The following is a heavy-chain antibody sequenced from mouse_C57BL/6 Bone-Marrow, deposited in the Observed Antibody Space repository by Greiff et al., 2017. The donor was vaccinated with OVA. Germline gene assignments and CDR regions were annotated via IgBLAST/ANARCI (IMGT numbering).Heavy chain of an antibody. V-gene: IGHV1-59*01. CDR3: ATLNWEYWYFDF. Sequence: QVQLQQPGAELVRPGTSVKLSCKASGYTFTSYWMHWVKQRPGQGLEWIGVIDPSDSYTNYNQKFKGKATLTVDTSSSTAYMQLSSLTSVDSAVYYCATLNWEYWYFDFWGTGTTVTVSS. CDR2: IDPSDSYT. CDR1: GYTFTSYW. J-gene: IGHJ1*03. D-gene: IGHD4-1*01.